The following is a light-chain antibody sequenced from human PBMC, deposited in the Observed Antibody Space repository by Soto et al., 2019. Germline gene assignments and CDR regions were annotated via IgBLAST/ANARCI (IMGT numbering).Light chain of an antibody. CDR3: HSYDVSLSGPV. V-gene: IGLV1-40*01. Sequence: QSVLTQPPSVSGAPGQRVTISCTGSSSNIGAGYDVHWYQQLPGTAPKVLIYDNNSRPSGVPGRFSGSKSGTSASLAITGLQAEDEADYSCHSYDVSLSGPVFGGGTKLTVL. J-gene: IGLJ2*01. CDR1: SSNIGAGYD. CDR2: DNN.